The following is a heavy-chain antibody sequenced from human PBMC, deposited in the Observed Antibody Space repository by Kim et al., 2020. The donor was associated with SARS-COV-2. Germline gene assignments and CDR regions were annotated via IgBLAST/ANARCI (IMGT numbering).Heavy chain of an antibody. V-gene: IGHV4-4*07. D-gene: IGHD3-3*01. Sequence: NCNPSLKSRVTMSLDTSKNQFSLKLRSVTAADTAIYYCTKNAGSGRQSDHWSQGTLVTVSS. CDR3: TKNAGSGRQSDH. J-gene: IGHJ4*02.